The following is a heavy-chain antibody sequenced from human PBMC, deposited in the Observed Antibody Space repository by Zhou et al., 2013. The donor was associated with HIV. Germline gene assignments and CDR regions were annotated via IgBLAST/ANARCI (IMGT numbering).Heavy chain of an antibody. V-gene: IGHV1-69*04. CDR3: ARDRWGLGMPMDDY. Sequence: QVQLVQSGAEVKKPGSSVKVSCKASGGTFSSYAISWVRQAPGQGLEWMGRIIPILGIANYAQKFQGRVTITADKSTSTAYMELSSLRSEDTAVYYCARDRWGLGMPMDDYWGQGTLGHRLL. CDR2: IIPILGIA. CDR1: GGTFSSYA. D-gene: IGHD7-27*01. J-gene: IGHJ4*02.